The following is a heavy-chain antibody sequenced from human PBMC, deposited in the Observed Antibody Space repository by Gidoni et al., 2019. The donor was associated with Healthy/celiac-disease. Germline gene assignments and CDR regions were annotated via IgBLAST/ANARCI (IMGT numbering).Heavy chain of an antibody. J-gene: IGHJ4*02. V-gene: IGHV1-18*01. Sequence: QVQLVQSGAEVKKPGASVKVSCKASGYTFTSYGISWVRQAPGQGLERMGWISAYNGNTNEAQKRQGRVTMTTDTSTSTAYMELRSLRSDDTAVYYCARDDFEDRVGYCSSTSCAFDYWGQGTLVTVSS. CDR2: ISAYNGNT. CDR3: ARDDFEDRVGYCSSTSCAFDY. D-gene: IGHD2-2*01. CDR1: GYTFTSYG.